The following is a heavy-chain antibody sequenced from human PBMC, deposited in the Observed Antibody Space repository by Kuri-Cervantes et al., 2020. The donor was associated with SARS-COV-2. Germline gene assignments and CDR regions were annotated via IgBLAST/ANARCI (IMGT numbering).Heavy chain of an antibody. V-gene: IGHV3-23*01. CDR3: AKVILNSDSSTLGRFDF. CDR2: ISAGGDTV. Sequence: GESLKISCAASGFSFSGYAMSWVRQAPGKGLERVSAISAGGDTVLYADSVRGRLTISRDNSKNTLYLQTNSLRAEDTAIYYCAKVILNSDSSTLGRFDFWGLGTLVTVSS. J-gene: IGHJ4*02. CDR1: GFSFSGYA. D-gene: IGHD6-13*01.